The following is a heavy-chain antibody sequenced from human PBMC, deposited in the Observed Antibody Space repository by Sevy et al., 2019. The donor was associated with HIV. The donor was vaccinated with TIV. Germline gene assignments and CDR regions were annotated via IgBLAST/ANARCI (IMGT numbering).Heavy chain of an antibody. D-gene: IGHD5-12*01. CDR1: GFTFSRYG. J-gene: IGHJ4*02. CDR3: AKEGYSGYDLGH. Sequence: GGSLRLSCAASGFTFSRYGMHWVRQAPGKGLEWVAVISYDGSNKYYADSVKGRFTISRDNSKNTLYLQMNSLRAEDTAVYYCAKEGYSGYDLGHWGQGTLVTVSS. CDR2: ISYDGSNK. V-gene: IGHV3-30*18.